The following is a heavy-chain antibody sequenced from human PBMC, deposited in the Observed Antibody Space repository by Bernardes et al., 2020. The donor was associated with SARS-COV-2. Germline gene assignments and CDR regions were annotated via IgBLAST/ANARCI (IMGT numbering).Heavy chain of an antibody. D-gene: IGHD3-10*01. CDR2: TYYNGDT. CDR3: ARAFGYYPSYHFDF. Sequence: SKTLSLTCTVYGGSVTSGSYYWSWLRQPPGKGLEWIGYTYYNGDTKYNSSLRSRVSISLDASKNQISLKLRSVTAADTAMYYCARAFGYYPSYHFDFWGQGARVTVSS. CDR1: GGSVTSGSYY. V-gene: IGHV4-61*01. J-gene: IGHJ4*02.